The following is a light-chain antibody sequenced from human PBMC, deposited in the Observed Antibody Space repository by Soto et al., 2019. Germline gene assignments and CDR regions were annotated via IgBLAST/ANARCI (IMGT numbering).Light chain of an antibody. J-gene: IGKJ1*01. V-gene: IGKV2-30*02. CDR1: QSLVHSDGNTY. CDR2: RVS. Sequence: DVVMTQSPLSLPVTLGQPASISCRSSQSLVHSDGNTYLSWFQQRPGQSPRRLLYRVSNRESGVPDRFSGSGSGTDFTLKISRVEAEDVGIYYCMQGTHWPPWTFGQGTKVEIK. CDR3: MQGTHWPPWT.